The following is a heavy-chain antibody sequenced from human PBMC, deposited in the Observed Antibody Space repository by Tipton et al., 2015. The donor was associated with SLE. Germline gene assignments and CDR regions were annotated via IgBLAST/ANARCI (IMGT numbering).Heavy chain of an antibody. Sequence: SLRLSCAASGFTFGDYAMHWVRQAPGKGLEWVSGISWNSGSIGYADSVKGRFTISRDNAKNSLYLQMNSLRAEDTALYYCAKDMGSSWSEGVDYWGQGTLVTVSS. CDR1: GFTFGDYA. CDR2: ISWNSGSI. CDR3: AKDMGSSWSEGVDY. J-gene: IGHJ4*02. V-gene: IGHV3-9*01. D-gene: IGHD6-13*01.